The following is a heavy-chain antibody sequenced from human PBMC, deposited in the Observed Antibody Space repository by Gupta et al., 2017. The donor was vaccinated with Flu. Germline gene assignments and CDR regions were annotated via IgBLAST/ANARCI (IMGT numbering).Heavy chain of an antibody. V-gene: IGHV4-34*01. D-gene: IGHD2-2*01. CDR2: ITHRGST. J-gene: IGHJ6*02. CDR1: GGSFSGYY. Sequence: QVQLQQWGAGLLKPSETLSLTCAVYGGSFSGYYWSWLRQPPGKGLEWIGEITHRGSTNYNPSLKSRVTISVDTSKNQFSLKLSSVTAADTAVYYCASLVVPADYYYYGMDVWGQGTTVTVSS. CDR3: ASLVVPADYYYYGMDV.